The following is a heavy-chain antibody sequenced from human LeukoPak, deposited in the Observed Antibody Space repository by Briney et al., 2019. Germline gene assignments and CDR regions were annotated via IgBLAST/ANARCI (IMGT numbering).Heavy chain of an antibody. CDR1: GLTFSSHW. J-gene: IGHJ4*02. CDR3: AREQSSRWPYCFDY. D-gene: IGHD6-13*01. CDR2: IGQDGSEK. Sequence: GGSLRLSCVASGLTFSSHWMSWVRQAPGKGLEWVANIGQDGSEKYYVHSVKGRFTISRDNAKNSLYLQMDSLRAEDTAVYYCAREQSSRWPYCFDYWGQGTLVTVSS. V-gene: IGHV3-7*03.